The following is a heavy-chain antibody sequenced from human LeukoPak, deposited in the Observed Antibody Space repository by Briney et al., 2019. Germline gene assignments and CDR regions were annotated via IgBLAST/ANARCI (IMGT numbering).Heavy chain of an antibody. V-gene: IGHV1-69*01. J-gene: IGHJ4*02. CDR3: ARGSVKLKAAGPFDY. D-gene: IGHD6-13*01. CDR2: IIPIFGTA. CDR1: GGTFSSYA. Sequence: ASVKVSCKASGGTFSSYAISWVRQAPGQGLEWMGGIIPIFGTANYAQKFQGRVTITADESTSTAYMELSSLRSEDTAVYYCARGSVKLKAAGPFDYWGQGTLVTVCS.